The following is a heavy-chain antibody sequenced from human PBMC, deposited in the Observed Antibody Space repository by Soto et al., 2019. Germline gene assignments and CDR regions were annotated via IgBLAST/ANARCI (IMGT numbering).Heavy chain of an antibody. V-gene: IGHV4-4*07. Sequence: SETLSLTCTVSGDSISSYYWSWIRQPAGKGLEWVGRSYTSGSTNYNPSLKSRVTMSLDTSKNQFSLKLTSVTAADTAVYYCATTLYYYGTSGFYYYFNYWGQGTLVTVSS. CDR2: SYTSGST. CDR1: GDSISSYY. J-gene: IGHJ4*02. CDR3: ATTLYYYGTSGFYYYFNY. D-gene: IGHD3-22*01.